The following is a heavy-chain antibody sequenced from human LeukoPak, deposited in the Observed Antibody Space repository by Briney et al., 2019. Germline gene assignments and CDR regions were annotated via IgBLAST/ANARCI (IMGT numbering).Heavy chain of an antibody. V-gene: IGHV4-4*07. CDR3: ARRRSSGWRKDFDY. D-gene: IGHD6-19*01. J-gene: IGHJ4*02. Sequence: SETLSLTCTVSGGSISSYYWSWIRQPAGKGLEWIGRIYSSGSTDYNPSLKSRVTISVDKSKNQFSLKLSSVTAADTAVYYCARRRSSGWRKDFDYWGQGTLVTVSS. CDR2: IYSSGST. CDR1: GGSISSYY.